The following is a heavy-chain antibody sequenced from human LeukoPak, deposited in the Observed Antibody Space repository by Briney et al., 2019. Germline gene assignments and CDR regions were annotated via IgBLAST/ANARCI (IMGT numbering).Heavy chain of an antibody. Sequence: SGGSLRLSCAASGFTVSSNYMSWVRQAPGKGLEWVSVIYSGGSTYYADSVKGRFTISRDNSKNTLYLQMNSLRAEDTAVYYCARVRRGYSGYDREGYYFDYWGQGTLVTVSS. CDR1: GFTVSSNY. CDR2: IYSGGST. J-gene: IGHJ4*02. V-gene: IGHV3-66*01. CDR3: ARVRRGYSGYDREGYYFDY. D-gene: IGHD5-12*01.